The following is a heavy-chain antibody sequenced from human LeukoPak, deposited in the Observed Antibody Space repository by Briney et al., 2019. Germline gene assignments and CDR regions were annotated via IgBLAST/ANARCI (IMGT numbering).Heavy chain of an antibody. CDR3: ARTMIVVGDAFDI. CDR1: GGSISSSNYY. Sequence: SETLSLTCTVSGGSISSSNYYWGWIRQPPGKGLEWIGSIYHSGSTYYNPSLKSRVTISVDTSKNQFSLKLSSVTAADTAVYYCARTMIVVGDAFDIWGQGTMVTVSS. J-gene: IGHJ3*02. V-gene: IGHV4-39*07. D-gene: IGHD3-22*01. CDR2: IYHSGST.